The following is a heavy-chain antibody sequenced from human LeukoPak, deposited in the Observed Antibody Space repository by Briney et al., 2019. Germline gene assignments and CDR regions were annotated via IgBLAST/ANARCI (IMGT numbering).Heavy chain of an antibody. D-gene: IGHD6-6*01. CDR3: ARDTGGPDGSSSSDFDY. Sequence: SSVKVSCKASGGTFSSYAISWVRQAPGQGLEWMGRIIPILGIANYAQKLQGRVTMTTDTSTSTAYMELRSLRSDDTAVYYCARDTGGPDGSSSSDFDYWGQGTLVTVSS. CDR1: GGTFSSYA. V-gene: IGHV1-69*04. CDR2: IIPILGIA. J-gene: IGHJ4*02.